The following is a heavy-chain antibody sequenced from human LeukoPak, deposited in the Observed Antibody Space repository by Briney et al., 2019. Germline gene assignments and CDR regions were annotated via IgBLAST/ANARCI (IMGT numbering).Heavy chain of an antibody. CDR2: INPNSGGT. CDR1: GYTFTGYY. V-gene: IGHV1-2*06. D-gene: IGHD3-3*01. J-gene: IGHJ4*02. CDR3: AREVFESKRYDY. Sequence: ASVKVSCKASGYTFTGYYIRWVRQAPGQGLEWMGRINPNSGGTNYAQIFQGSVTMTRDTSISTAYMELSRLRSDDTAVYYCAREVFESKRYDYWGQGTLVTVSS.